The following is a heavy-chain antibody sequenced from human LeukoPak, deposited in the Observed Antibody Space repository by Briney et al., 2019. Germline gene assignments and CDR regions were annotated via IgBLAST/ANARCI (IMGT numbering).Heavy chain of an antibody. V-gene: IGHV4-39*01. CDR2: IYYSGST. CDR3: ANSGITFGGYFDY. CDR1: GGSISSSSYY. Sequence: SETLSLTCTVSGGSISSSSYYSGWIRQPPGKGLEWVVSIYYSGSTYYNPSLKSRVTISVDTSKNQFSLKLSSVTAADTAVYYCANSGITFGGYFDYWGQGTLVTVSS. J-gene: IGHJ4*02. D-gene: IGHD3-16*01.